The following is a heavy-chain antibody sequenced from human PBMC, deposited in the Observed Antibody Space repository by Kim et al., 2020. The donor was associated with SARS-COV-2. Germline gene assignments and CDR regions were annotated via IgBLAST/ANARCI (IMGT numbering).Heavy chain of an antibody. Sequence: NPSLKTRVSMSVDTSKNQYSLIMSSVTAADTAVYYCARDRGSGWYNSVDVWGQGTTITVAS. D-gene: IGHD6-19*01. CDR3: ARDRGSGWYNSVDV. V-gene: IGHV4-4*07. J-gene: IGHJ6*02.